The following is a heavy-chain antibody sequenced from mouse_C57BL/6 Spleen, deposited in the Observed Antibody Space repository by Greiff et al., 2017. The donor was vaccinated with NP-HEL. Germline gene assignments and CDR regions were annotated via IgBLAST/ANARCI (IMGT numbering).Heavy chain of an antibody. CDR1: GFNIKDDY. V-gene: IGHV14-4*01. J-gene: IGHJ2*01. Sequence: VQLQQPGAELVRPGASVKLSCTASGFNIKDDYMHWVKQRPEQGLEWIGWIDPENGDTEYASKFQGKATITADTSSNTAYLQLSSLTSEDTAVYYCTTLYYYGSSSLFDYWGQGTTLTVSS. CDR2: IDPENGDT. D-gene: IGHD1-1*01. CDR3: TTLYYYGSSSLFDY.